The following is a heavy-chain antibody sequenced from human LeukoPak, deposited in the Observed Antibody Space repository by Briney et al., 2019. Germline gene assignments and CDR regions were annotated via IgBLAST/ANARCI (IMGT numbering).Heavy chain of an antibody. J-gene: IGHJ3*02. CDR1: GYTFTGYY. D-gene: IGHD1-14*01. V-gene: IGHV1-2*04. Sequence: ASVTVSCKASGYTFTGYYMHWVRQGPGQGHEWMGWINPNSGGTNYAQKLQGWVTMTRDTSTSTAYMELSRLRSDDTAVYYCARDRNNSPAGAFDIWGQGTMVTVSS. CDR3: ARDRNNSPAGAFDI. CDR2: INPNSGGT.